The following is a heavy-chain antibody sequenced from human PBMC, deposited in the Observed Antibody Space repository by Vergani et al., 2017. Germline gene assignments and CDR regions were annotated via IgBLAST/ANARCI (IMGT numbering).Heavy chain of an antibody. D-gene: IGHD3-16*01. J-gene: IGHJ4*02. CDR2: IEFDGSNQ. Sequence: QVQLVESGGGVVQRGGSLRLSCATSGFTLSNYDMQWIRQGPGKGLEFVAFIEFDGSNQYYADSVKGRFTRSRDFSKNTLYVQMNSLRTDDTATYYCAKHFRGWGIDYWGQGTQVIVSS. CDR3: AKHFRGWGIDY. V-gene: IGHV3-30*02. CDR1: GFTLSNYD.